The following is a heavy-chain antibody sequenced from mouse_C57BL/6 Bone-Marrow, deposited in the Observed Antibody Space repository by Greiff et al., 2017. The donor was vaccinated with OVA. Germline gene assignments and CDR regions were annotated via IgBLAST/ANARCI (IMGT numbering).Heavy chain of an antibody. V-gene: IGHV14-4*01. J-gene: IGHJ3*01. CDR1: GFNIKDDY. Sequence: VQLQQSGAELVRPGASVKLSCTASGFNIKDDYMHWVKQRPEQGLEWIGWIDPENGDTEYASKFQGKATITADTSANTAYLQLSSLTSEDTAVYYCTTCAPFAYWGQGTLVTVSA. D-gene: IGHD6-1*01. CDR3: TTCAPFAY. CDR2: IDPENGDT.